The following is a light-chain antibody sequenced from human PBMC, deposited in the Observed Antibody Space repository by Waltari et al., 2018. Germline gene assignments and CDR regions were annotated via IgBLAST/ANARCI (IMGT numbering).Light chain of an antibody. CDR3: QQSNSIPYT. J-gene: IGKJ2*01. V-gene: IGKV1-39*01. Sequence: DIQMTQSPSSLSASVGDRVTITCRASQSISNYLNWYQQKPGKAPKPLIYAASSLQSGVPSRFSGSGSGTDFTLVISSLQPEDSATYYCQQSNSIPYTFGQGTKLEIK. CDR1: QSISNY. CDR2: AAS.